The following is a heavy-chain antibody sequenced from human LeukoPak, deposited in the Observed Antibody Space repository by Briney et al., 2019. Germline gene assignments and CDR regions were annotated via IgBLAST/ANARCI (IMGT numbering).Heavy chain of an antibody. V-gene: IGHV3-33*01. J-gene: IGHJ4*02. CDR2: IWYDGSNK. D-gene: IGHD6-6*01. CDR1: GFTFSSYG. CDR3: ARTYSSFFSFDY. Sequence: GGSLRLSCAASGFTFSSYGMHWVRQAPGKGLEWVAVIWYDGSNKYYADSAKGRFTISRDNSKNTLYLQMNSLRAEDTAVYYCARTYSSFFSFDYWGQGTLVTVSS.